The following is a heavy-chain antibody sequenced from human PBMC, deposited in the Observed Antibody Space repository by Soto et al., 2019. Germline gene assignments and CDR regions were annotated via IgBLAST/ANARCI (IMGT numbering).Heavy chain of an antibody. J-gene: IGHJ4*02. CDR3: ARDALGFSYVD. D-gene: IGHD5-18*01. Sequence: QVQLVESGGGVVQPGRSLRLSCAASGFTFSSYGMHWVRQAPGKGLEWVAVIWYDGSNKYYADSVKGRFTISRDISKNTLDLQMNSLRGEDTAVYYCARDALGFSYVDWGQGTLVTVSS. CDR1: GFTFSSYG. CDR2: IWYDGSNK. V-gene: IGHV3-33*01.